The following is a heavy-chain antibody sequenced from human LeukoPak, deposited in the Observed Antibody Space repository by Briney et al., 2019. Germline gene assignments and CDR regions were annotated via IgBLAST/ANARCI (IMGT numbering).Heavy chain of an antibody. V-gene: IGHV3-30*18. CDR2: ISYDGSNK. Sequence: GGSLRLSCAASGFTFSSYGMHWVRQAPGKGLEWVAVISYDGSNKYYADSVKGRFTISRDNSKNTLYLQMNSLRAEDTAVYYCAKGIAVAGYYYYGMDVWGQGTTVTVSS. CDR3: AKGIAVAGYYYYGMDV. D-gene: IGHD6-19*01. J-gene: IGHJ6*02. CDR1: GFTFSSYG.